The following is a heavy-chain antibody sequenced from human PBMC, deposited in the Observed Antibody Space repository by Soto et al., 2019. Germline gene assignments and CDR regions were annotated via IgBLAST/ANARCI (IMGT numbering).Heavy chain of an antibody. CDR2: ISGSGGST. V-gene: IGHV3-23*01. D-gene: IGHD3-10*01. CDR1: GFTFGSYS. Sequence: GGSLRLSCAASGFTFGSYSMNWVRQAPGKGLEWVSSISGSGGSTYYADSVKGRFTISRDNSKNTLYLQMNSLRAEDTAVYYCARVLLWFGELLYSGGMDVWGQGTTVTVSS. J-gene: IGHJ6*02. CDR3: ARVLLWFGELLYSGGMDV.